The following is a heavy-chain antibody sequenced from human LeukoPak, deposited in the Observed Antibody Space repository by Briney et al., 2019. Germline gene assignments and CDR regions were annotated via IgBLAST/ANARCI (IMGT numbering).Heavy chain of an antibody. CDR3: ARDSHGYGDYALNWFDP. CDR1: GYTFTSYY. V-gene: IGHV1-69*06. Sequence: SVKVSCKASGYTFTSYYMHWVRQAPGQGLEWMGGIIPIFGTANYAQKFQGRVTITADKSTSTAYMELSSLRSEDTAVYYCARDSHGYGDYALNWFDPWGQGTLVTVSS. J-gene: IGHJ5*02. D-gene: IGHD4-17*01. CDR2: IIPIFGTA.